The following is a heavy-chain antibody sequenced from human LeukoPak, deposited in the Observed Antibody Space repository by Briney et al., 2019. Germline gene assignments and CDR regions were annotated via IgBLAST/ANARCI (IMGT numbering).Heavy chain of an antibody. D-gene: IGHD3-22*01. CDR1: GYTFSDFY. V-gene: IGHV1-2*02. CDR2: INPNSGGT. J-gene: IGHJ2*01. CDR3: ARDRDYYDSSGYYIYL. Sequence: ASVKVSCKASGYTFSDFYMHWVRQAPGQGLEWIGWINPNSGGTNYAQKFQGRVTMTRDTSISTAYMELSRLRSDDTAVYYCARDRDYYDSSGYYIYLWGRGTLITVSS.